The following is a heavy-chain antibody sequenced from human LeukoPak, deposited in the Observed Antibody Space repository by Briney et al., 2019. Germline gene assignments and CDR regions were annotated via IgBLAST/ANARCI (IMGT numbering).Heavy chain of an antibody. V-gene: IGHV1-2*02. CDR3: ARSGDYYYYYYMDV. D-gene: IGHD1-26*01. CDR1: GYTFTGYY. J-gene: IGHJ6*03. Sequence: SVKVSCKASGYTFTGYYMHWVRQAPGQGLEWMGWINPNSGGTNYAQKFQGRVTMTRDTSISTAYMELSRLRSDDTAVYYCARSGDYYYYYYMDVWGKGTTVTVSS. CDR2: INPNSGGT.